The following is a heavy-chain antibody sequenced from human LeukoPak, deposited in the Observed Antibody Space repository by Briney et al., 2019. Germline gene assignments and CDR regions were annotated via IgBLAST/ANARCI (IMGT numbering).Heavy chain of an antibody. CDR2: IYYSGST. D-gene: IGHD6-13*01. J-gene: IGHJ5*02. Sequence: AETLSLTCTVSGGSISSHYWSWIRQPPGKGLEWIGYIYYSGSTNYNPSLKSRVTISVDTCKNQFSLKLSSVTAADTAVYYCARGEAARPGRYSSSWYYWFDPWGQGTLDTVSS. CDR1: GGSISSHY. V-gene: IGHV4-59*11. CDR3: ARGEAARPGRYSSSWYYWFDP.